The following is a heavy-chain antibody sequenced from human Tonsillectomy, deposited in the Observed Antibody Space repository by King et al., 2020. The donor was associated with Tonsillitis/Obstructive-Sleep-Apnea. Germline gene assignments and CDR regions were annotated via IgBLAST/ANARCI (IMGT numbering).Heavy chain of an antibody. CDR2: ISAYNGNT. CDR1: GYTFTSYG. V-gene: IGHV1-18*01. J-gene: IGHJ4*02. Sequence: LVQSGAEVKKPGASVKVSCKASGYTFTSYGISWVRQAPGQGLEWMGWISAYNGNTNYAQKLQGRVTMTTDTSTSTAYMELRSLRSDDPAVYYCARVHSYCSSTSCLAYWGQGTLVTVSS. CDR3: ARVHSYCSSTSCLAY. D-gene: IGHD2-2*01.